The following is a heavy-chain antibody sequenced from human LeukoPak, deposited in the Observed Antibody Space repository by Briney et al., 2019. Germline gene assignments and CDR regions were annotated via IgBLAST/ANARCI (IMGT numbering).Heavy chain of an antibody. D-gene: IGHD3-9*01. J-gene: IGHJ4*02. V-gene: IGHV4-59*08. CDR1: GGSISSYY. CDR3: ASGYDILTGYSPGY. Sequence: SETLSLTCTVSGGSISSYYWSWIRQPPGKGLEWIGYIYYSGSTNYNPSLKSRVTISVDTSKSQFSLNLSSVTAADTAVYYCASGYDILTGYSPGYWGQGTLVTVSS. CDR2: IYYSGST.